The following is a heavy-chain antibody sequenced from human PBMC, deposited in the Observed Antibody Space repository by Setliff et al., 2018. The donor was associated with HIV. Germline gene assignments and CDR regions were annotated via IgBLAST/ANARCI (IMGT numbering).Heavy chain of an antibody. V-gene: IGHV4-38-2*02. CDR1: GYSISSGYY. CDR2: IYHAGNT. D-gene: IGHD4-17*01. Sequence: PSETLSLTCTVPGYSISSGYYWAWIRQPPGKGLEWIGYIYHAGNTYYNPSLKSRVTISVDTSKKQISLRLNSLTAADTAVYYCARGTTLNVVPDAFDIWGQGTMVTVSS. CDR3: ARGTTLNVVPDAFDI. J-gene: IGHJ3*02.